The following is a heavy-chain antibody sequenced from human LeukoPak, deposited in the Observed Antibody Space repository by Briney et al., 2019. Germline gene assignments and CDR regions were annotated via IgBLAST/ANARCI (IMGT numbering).Heavy chain of an antibody. D-gene: IGHD6-19*01. CDR3: ARGATYISGHHDA. CDR1: GFTFTSYS. Sequence: ASVKVSCKASGFTFTSYSMQWVRQAPGQRLEWMGIINPSGSITSYTQKFQGRVTITRDTSTSTVYVELSSLRSDDTAVYYCARGATYISGHHDAWGQGTLVTVSS. V-gene: IGHV1-46*01. CDR2: INPSGSIT. J-gene: IGHJ4*02.